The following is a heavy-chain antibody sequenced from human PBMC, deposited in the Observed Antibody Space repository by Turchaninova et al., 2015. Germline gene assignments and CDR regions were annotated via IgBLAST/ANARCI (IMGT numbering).Heavy chain of an antibody. CDR1: GYSISSGYY. CDR3: AMLAGDLDLSDGSEI. CDR2: LYHSGSP. V-gene: IGHV4-38-2*01. Sequence: QVQLQESGPGLVKPSETLSLTCAVPGYSISSGYYWGWIRQPPGQGLEWIGSLYHSGSPYYNPSLKSRVSISSDAPKNQFSLKLRSMTAADTAVYYCAMLAGDLDLSDGSEIWGRGTLVTVYS. J-gene: IGHJ4*02. D-gene: IGHD3-10*01.